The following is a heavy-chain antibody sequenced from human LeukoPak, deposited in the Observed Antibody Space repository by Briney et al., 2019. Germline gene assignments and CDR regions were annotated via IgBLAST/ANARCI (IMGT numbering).Heavy chain of an antibody. CDR3: ARDVTMIVVVPAESHDAFDI. CDR1: GFTVSSNY. D-gene: IGHD3-22*01. Sequence: GGSLRLSCAASGFTVSSNYMSWVRQAPGKGLEWVSYISSSSSTIYYADSVKGRFTISRDNAKNSLYLQMNSLRAEDTAVYYCARDVTMIVVVPAESHDAFDIWGQGTMVTVSS. CDR2: ISSSSSTI. V-gene: IGHV3-48*04. J-gene: IGHJ3*02.